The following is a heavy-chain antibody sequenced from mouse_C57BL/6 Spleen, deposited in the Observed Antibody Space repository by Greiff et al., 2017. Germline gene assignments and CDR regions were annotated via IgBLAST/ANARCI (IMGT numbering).Heavy chain of an antibody. D-gene: IGHD1-1*01. CDR2: IDPETGGT. J-gene: IGHJ2*01. V-gene: IGHV1-15*01. CDR3: TRSSPITTVVASFDY. CDR1: GFNIKDDY. Sequence: VKLQQSGAELVRPGASVKLSCTASGFNIKDDYMHWVKQTPVPGLEWIGAIDPETGGTAYNQKFKGQAILTADKSSSTAYMELRSLTTEDSAVYYCTRSSPITTVVASFDYWGQGTTLTVSS.